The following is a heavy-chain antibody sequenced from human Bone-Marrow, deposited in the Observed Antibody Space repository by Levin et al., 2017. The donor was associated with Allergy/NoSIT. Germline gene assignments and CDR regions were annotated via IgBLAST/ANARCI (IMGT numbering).Heavy chain of an antibody. D-gene: IGHD6-19*01. Sequence: ETLSLTCAASGFTVSSNYMSWVRQAPGKGLEWVSVIYSGGDTKYIESVKGRFTISRDNSKNTLYLQMNSLRVEDTAVYYCAKCSGWYGKGYFDLWGRGTLVTVSS. CDR1: GFTVSSNY. CDR2: IYSGGDT. V-gene: IGHV3-53*01. CDR3: AKCSGWYGKGYFDL. J-gene: IGHJ2*01.